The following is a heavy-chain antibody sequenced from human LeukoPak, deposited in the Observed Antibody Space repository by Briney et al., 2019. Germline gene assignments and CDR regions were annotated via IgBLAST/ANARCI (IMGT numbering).Heavy chain of an antibody. J-gene: IGHJ4*02. Sequence: HSETLSLTCIVSGGSISSGGYYWSWIRQHPGKGLEWIGYIYYSGSTYYNPSLKSRVTISVDTSKNQFSLKLSSVTAADTAVYYCAREGLGYCSSTSCSEYYFDYWGQGTLVTVSS. CDR1: GGSISSGGYY. D-gene: IGHD2-2*01. CDR2: IYYSGST. V-gene: IGHV4-31*03. CDR3: AREGLGYCSSTSCSEYYFDY.